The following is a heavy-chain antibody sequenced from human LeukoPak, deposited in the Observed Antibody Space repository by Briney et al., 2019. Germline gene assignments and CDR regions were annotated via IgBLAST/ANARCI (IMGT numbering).Heavy chain of an antibody. Sequence: ASVKVSCKVSGYTLTELSMHWVRQAPGKGLEWMGGFDPEDGETIYAQKFQGRVTMTEDTSTDTAYMELSSLRAEDTAVYYCARAPGIAAAGTPNYWGQGTLVTVSS. CDR1: GYTLTELS. CDR2: FDPEDGET. D-gene: IGHD6-13*01. J-gene: IGHJ4*02. V-gene: IGHV1-24*01. CDR3: ARAPGIAAAGTPNY.